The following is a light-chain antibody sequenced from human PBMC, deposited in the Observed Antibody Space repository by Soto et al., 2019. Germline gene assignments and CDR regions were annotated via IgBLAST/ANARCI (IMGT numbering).Light chain of an antibody. V-gene: IGKV3-11*01. CDR3: QQRRTWPPA. J-gene: IGKJ4*01. CDR2: GVS. CDR1: QSVGSS. Sequence: EIVLTQSPSTLSLSPGDRATLSCRASQSVGSSLAWFQHKPGQAPRLLIYGVSNRATGIAARFSGSGSGTDFTLTISSLEPEDFAVYYCQQRRTWPPAFGGGTKVEIK.